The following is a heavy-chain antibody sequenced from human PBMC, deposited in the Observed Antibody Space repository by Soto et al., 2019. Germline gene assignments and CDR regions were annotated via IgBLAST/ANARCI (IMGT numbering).Heavy chain of an antibody. Sequence: QPGGSLRLSCAASGFTFSNYDMHWVRQVTGKGLEWVSTIGTAGDTYYPGSVKGRFTISRENAKNSLYLQMNSLRAEDTAVYYCARGRLISLYYFDYWGQGTLVPSPQ. J-gene: IGHJ4*02. CDR1: GFTFSNYD. CDR2: IGTAGDT. D-gene: IGHD2-15*01. V-gene: IGHV3-13*01. CDR3: ARGRLISLYYFDY.